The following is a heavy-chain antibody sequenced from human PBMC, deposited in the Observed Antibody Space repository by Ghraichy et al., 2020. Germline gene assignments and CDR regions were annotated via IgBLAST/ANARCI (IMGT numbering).Heavy chain of an antibody. Sequence: SETLYLTCFVSGGSISGSYCGWFRQPPGKGLEWIGFTHYSGSTEYNPSLTSRVTISVDTTKNHFSLRLSSVTAADTAIYYCTRGGGWLTDNWGQGTLVTVSS. J-gene: IGHJ4*02. CDR1: GGSISGSY. D-gene: IGHD6-19*01. CDR3: TRGGGWLTDN. V-gene: IGHV4-59*12. CDR2: THYSGST.